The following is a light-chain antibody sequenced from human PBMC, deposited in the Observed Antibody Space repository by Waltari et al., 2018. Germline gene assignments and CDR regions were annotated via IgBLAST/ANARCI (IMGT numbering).Light chain of an antibody. V-gene: IGKV3-15*01. CDR2: GAS. Sequence: CRASQSVSSNLSWYQQKPGQAPRLLIYGASTRATGIPARFSGSGSGTEFTLTISSLQSEDFAVYYCQQYNNWPPWTFGQGTKVEIK. J-gene: IGKJ1*01. CDR3: QQYNNWPPWT. CDR1: QSVSSN.